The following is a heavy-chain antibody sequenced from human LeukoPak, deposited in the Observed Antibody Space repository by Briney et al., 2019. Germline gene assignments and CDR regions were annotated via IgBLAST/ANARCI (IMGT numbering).Heavy chain of an antibody. V-gene: IGHV1-69*05. J-gene: IGHJ3*02. CDR3: ALVINAFDI. D-gene: IGHD2-8*02. CDR2: ILPIFGSA. CDR1: LDTSTIYT. Sequence: SAKVSCKASLDTSTIYTTSTVRPTPGQGLEWMGGILPIFGSANYAQKFQGRVTITTDESTSTAYMELSSLRSEDTAVYYCALVINAFDIWGQGTMVTVSS.